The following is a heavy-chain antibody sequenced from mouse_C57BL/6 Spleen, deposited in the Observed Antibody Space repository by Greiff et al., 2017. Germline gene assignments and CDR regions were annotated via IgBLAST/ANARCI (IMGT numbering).Heavy chain of an antibody. CDR3: TGSWAWFAY. CDR1: GFTFSNYW. CDR2: IRLKSDNYAT. D-gene: IGHD3-1*01. Sequence: EVKLMESGGGLVQPGGSMKLSCVASGFTFSNYWMNWVRQSPEKGLEWVAQIRLKSDNYATHYAESVKGRFTISRDDSKSSVYLQMNNLRAEDTGIYYCTGSWAWFAYWGQGTLVTVSA. V-gene: IGHV6-3*01. J-gene: IGHJ3*01.